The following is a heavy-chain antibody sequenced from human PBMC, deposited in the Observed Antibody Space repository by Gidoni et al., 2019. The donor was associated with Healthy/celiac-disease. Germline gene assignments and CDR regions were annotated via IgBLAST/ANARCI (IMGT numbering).Heavy chain of an antibody. CDR2: IKQDGSEK. D-gene: IGHD4-17*01. CDR3: ARPDGDYAPYYYYGMDV. J-gene: IGHJ6*02. V-gene: IGHV3-7*01. CDR1: GFTFSSSW. Sequence: EVQLVESGGGLVQPGGSLRLSCAASGFTFSSSWMSWVRQAPGKGLEWVANIKQDGSEKYYVDSVKGRFTISRDNAKNSLYLQMNSLRAEDTAVYYCARPDGDYAPYYYYGMDVWGQGTTVTVSS.